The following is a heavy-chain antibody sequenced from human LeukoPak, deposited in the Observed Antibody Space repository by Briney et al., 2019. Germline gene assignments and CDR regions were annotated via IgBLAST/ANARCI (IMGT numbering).Heavy chain of an antibody. CDR1: GYTFTDYY. D-gene: IGHD3-22*01. CDR3: ARDFSNRAAYSDSIGYYDY. CDR2: INPNSGGT. Sequence: GASVKVSCKASGYTFTDYYMHWVRQAPGQGLEWMGWINPNSGGTNYAQKFQGRVTMTRDTSISTAYMELSRLRSDDTAVYYCARDFSNRAAYSDSIGYYDYWGQGTLVTVSS. J-gene: IGHJ4*02. V-gene: IGHV1-2*02.